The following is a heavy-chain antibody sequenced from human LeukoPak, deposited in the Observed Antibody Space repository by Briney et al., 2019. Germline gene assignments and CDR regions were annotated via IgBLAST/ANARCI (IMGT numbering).Heavy chain of an antibody. D-gene: IGHD3-22*01. CDR1: GGSVSSGSYY. V-gene: IGHV4-61*01. CDR3: ARDSLDSSGYFQH. Sequence: SETLSLTCTVSGGSVSSGSYYWSWSRQPPGKGLEWIGYIYYSGSTNYNPSLKSRVTISVDTSKNQFSLKLSSVTAADTAVYYCARDSLDSSGYFQHWGQGTLVTVSS. J-gene: IGHJ1*01. CDR2: IYYSGST.